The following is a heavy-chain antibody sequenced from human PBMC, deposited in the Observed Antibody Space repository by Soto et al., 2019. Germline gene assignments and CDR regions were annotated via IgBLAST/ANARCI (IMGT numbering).Heavy chain of an antibody. V-gene: IGHV1-69*19. Sequence: QVQLVQSGAEMKKPGSSVTVSCPSSGGTFNTYAMNWARQAPGQGPERIGDISPMFGAANYPPKFQGRVTITADESTGTSYMQLSSLTSDDPAIYCCAREVQLHTPAFVYWGQGTLVTVSS. D-gene: IGHD2-2*01. CDR3: AREVQLHTPAFVY. J-gene: IGHJ4*02. CDR2: ISPMFGAA. CDR1: GGTFNTYA.